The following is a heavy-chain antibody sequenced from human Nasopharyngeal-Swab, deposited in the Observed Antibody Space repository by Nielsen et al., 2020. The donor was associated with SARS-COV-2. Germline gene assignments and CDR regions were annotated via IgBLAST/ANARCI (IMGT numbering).Heavy chain of an antibody. Sequence: SQTLSLTCAVSGGSISRYYWSWIRQPPGKGLEWIGYIYYSGSTNYNPSLKSRVTISVDTSKNQFSLKLSSVTAADTAVYYCARKSGWLGAFDIWGQGTMVTVSS. V-gene: IGHV4-59*08. CDR2: IYYSGST. J-gene: IGHJ3*02. CDR1: GGSISRYY. CDR3: ARKSGWLGAFDI. D-gene: IGHD5-12*01.